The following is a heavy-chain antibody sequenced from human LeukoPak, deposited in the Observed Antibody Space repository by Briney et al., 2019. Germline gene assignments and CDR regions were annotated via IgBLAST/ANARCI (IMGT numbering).Heavy chain of an antibody. V-gene: IGHV3-66*02. D-gene: IGHD3-22*01. Sequence: GGSLRLSCAASGFTVSSNCMSWVRQAPGKGLEWVSVIYSGGSIYYSDSVRGRFTISRDNSKNMLYLQMSSLRPEDTAVYYCARGSAYSHWGQGTLVTVSS. CDR3: ARGSAYSH. J-gene: IGHJ4*02. CDR2: IYSGGSI. CDR1: GFTVSSNC.